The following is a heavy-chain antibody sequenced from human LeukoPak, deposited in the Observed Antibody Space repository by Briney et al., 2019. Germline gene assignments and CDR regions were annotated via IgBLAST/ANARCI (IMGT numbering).Heavy chain of an antibody. CDR1: GFTFTSFA. J-gene: IGHJ4*02. CDR2: ISRTGVAT. D-gene: IGHD3-22*01. Sequence: GGSLRLSCAASGFTFTSFAMSWVRQAPGKGLEWVSTISRTGVATYYANSVKGRFTISRDNSKNTVYLQMNSLRTEDTAVYYCAKHSHDGSAPYYEVQFDSWGQGTLVTVSS. CDR3: AKHSHDGSAPYYEVQFDS. V-gene: IGHV3-23*01.